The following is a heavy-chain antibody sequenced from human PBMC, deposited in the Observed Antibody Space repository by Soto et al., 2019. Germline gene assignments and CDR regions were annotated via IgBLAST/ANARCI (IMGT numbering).Heavy chain of an antibody. Sequence: GASVKVSCKASGGTFSSYAISWVRQAPGQGLEWMGGIIPIFGTANYAQKFQGRVTITADKSTSTAYMELSSLRSEDTAVYYCAIDELGYYGSGSPYNWFDPWGQGTLVTVS. J-gene: IGHJ5*02. CDR3: AIDELGYYGSGSPYNWFDP. CDR2: IIPIFGTA. CDR1: GGTFSSYA. V-gene: IGHV1-69*06. D-gene: IGHD3-10*01.